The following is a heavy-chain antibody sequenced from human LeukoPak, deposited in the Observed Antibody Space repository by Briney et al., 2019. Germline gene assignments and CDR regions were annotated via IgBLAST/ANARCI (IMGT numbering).Heavy chain of an antibody. CDR1: GLTFSSYA. V-gene: IGHV3-23*01. CDR2: FSGSGGST. D-gene: IGHD6-13*01. Sequence: PGGSLRLSCAASGLTFSSYAMSCVRQAPGKGLEWVSTFSGSGGSTYYTDSVRGRFTISRDNSKNTLYLQMNSLRAEDTAVYYCAKGPTSSWVQSFFDFWGQGTLVSVSS. J-gene: IGHJ4*02. CDR3: AKGPTSSWVQSFFDF.